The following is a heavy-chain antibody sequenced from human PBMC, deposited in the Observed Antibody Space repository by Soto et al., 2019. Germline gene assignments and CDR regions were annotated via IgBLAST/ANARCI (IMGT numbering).Heavy chain of an antibody. J-gene: IGHJ6*02. CDR2: IIPIFGTA. D-gene: IGHD3-16*01. CDR3: GGGGSSWGGGGDSYGMDV. V-gene: IGHV1-69*01. CDR1: GGTFSSYA. Sequence: QVQLVQSGAEVKKPGSSVKVSCKASGGTFSSYAISWVRQAPGQGLEWMGGIIPIFGTANYAQKFQGRVTIPAEESPSTAYMGLRSRRLGDRAVYYWGGGGSSWGGGGDSYGMDVWGQGTTVTVSS.